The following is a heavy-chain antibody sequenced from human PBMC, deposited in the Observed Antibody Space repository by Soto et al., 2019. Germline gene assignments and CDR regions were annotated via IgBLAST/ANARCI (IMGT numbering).Heavy chain of an antibody. CDR1: GFTFSSYS. CDR2: ISSSSSYI. J-gene: IGHJ5*02. Sequence: GGSLRLSCAASGFTFSSYSMNWVRQAPGKGLEWVSSISSSSSYIYYADSVKGRFTISRDNAKNSLYLQMNSLRAEDTAVYYCASHLGIAAAGEQYNWFDPWGQGTLVTVSS. D-gene: IGHD6-13*01. CDR3: ASHLGIAAAGEQYNWFDP. V-gene: IGHV3-21*01.